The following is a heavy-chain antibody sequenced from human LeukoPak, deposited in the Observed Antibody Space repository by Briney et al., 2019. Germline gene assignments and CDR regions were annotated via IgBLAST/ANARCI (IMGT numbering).Heavy chain of an antibody. CDR3: ASGPGYDSSGYLDY. CDR2: IYYSGST. D-gene: IGHD3-22*01. V-gene: IGHV4-59*01. J-gene: IGHJ4*02. CDR1: GGSISSYY. Sequence: PSETLSLTCTVSGGSISSYYWSWIRQPPGKGLEWIGYIYYSGSTNYNPSLKSRVTISVDTSKNQFSLKLSSVTAADTAVYYCASGPGYDSSGYLDYWGQGTLVTVSS.